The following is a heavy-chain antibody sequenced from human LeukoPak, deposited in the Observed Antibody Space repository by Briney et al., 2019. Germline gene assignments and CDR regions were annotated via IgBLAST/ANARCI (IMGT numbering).Heavy chain of an antibody. CDR3: ASIYYGSGSYSPLAAFDI. V-gene: IGHV3-53*01. D-gene: IGHD3-10*01. Sequence: PGGSLRLSCAAPGFTFSSYWMSWVRQAPGKGLEWVSVIYSGGSTYYADSVKGRFTISRDNSKNTLYLQMNSLRAEDTAVYYCASIYYGSGSYSPLAAFDIWGQGTMVTVSS. CDR2: IYSGGST. J-gene: IGHJ3*02. CDR1: GFTFSSYW.